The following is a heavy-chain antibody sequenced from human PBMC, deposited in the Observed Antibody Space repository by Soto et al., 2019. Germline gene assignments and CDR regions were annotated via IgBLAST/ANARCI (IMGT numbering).Heavy chain of an antibody. Sequence: GGSLRLSCAASGFTFSSYAMHWVRQAPGKGLEYVSAISSNGGSTYYANSVKGRFTISRDNSKNTLYLQMGSLRAEDMAVYYCARNAIPGIAVALGLFDYWGQGTLVTVSS. CDR2: ISSNGGST. CDR1: GFTFSSYA. CDR3: ARNAIPGIAVALGLFDY. D-gene: IGHD6-19*01. V-gene: IGHV3-64*01. J-gene: IGHJ4*02.